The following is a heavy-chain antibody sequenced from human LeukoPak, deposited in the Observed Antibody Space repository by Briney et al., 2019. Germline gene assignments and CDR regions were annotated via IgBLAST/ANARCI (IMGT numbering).Heavy chain of an antibody. CDR1: GGTFSSYA. Sequence: SVTVSCTASGGTFSSYAISWVRQAPGQGLEWMGGIIPIFGTANYAQKFQGRVTITADESTSTAYMELSSLRSEDTAVYYCAREDIVVVPAALGLGFDYWGQGTLVTVSS. CDR2: IIPIFGTA. D-gene: IGHD2-2*01. J-gene: IGHJ4*02. CDR3: AREDIVVVPAALGLGFDY. V-gene: IGHV1-69*13.